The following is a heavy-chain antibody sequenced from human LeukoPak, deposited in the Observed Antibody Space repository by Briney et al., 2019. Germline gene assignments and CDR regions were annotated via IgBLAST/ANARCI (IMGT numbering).Heavy chain of an antibody. CDR1: GGTFSSYA. V-gene: IGHV1-69*06. Sequence: AASVKVSCKASGGTFSSYAISWVRQAPGQGLEWMGGIIPIFGTANYAQKFQGRVTITADKSTSTAYMELSSLRSEDTAVYYCARERGDIVSMDVWDKGTTVTVSS. J-gene: IGHJ6*04. CDR2: IIPIFGTA. CDR3: ARERGDIVSMDV. D-gene: IGHD2-15*01.